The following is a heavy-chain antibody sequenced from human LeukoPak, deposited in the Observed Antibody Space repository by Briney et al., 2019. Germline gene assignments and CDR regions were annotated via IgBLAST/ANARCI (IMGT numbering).Heavy chain of an antibody. D-gene: IGHD6-19*01. CDR3: ARDLGSGWYSDYFDY. CDR2: ISYDGSNK. V-gene: IGHV3-30-3*01. CDR1: GFXISNFA. J-gene: IGHJ4*02. Sequence: PGGSLRLSCAASGFXISNFAMHWVRQAPGKGLQWVAVISYDGSNKYYTDSVKGRFTISRDNSKNTLYLQMNSLRAEDTAVYYCARDLGSGWYSDYFDYWGQGTLVTVSS.